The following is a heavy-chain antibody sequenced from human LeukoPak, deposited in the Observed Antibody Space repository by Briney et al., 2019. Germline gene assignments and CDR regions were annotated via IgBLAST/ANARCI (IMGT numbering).Heavy chain of an antibody. CDR3: ARPAPYGDYVGYFDL. V-gene: IGHV4-59*08. CDR1: GGSISSYY. D-gene: IGHD4-17*01. CDR2: IYYSGST. Sequence: PSETLSLTCTVSGGSISSYYWSWIRQPPGKGLEWIGYIYYSGSTNYNPSLKSRVTISVDTSKNQFSPKLSSVTAADTAVYYCARPAPYGDYVGYFDLWGRGTLVTVSS. J-gene: IGHJ2*01.